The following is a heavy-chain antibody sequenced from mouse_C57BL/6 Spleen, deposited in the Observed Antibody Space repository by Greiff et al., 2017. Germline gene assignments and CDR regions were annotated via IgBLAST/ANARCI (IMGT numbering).Heavy chain of an antibody. CDR2: IDPETGGT. CDR1: GYTFTDYE. D-gene: IGHD1-1*01. Sequence: QVQLKESGAELVRPGASVTLSCKASGYTFTDYEMHWVKQTPVHGLEWIGAIDPETGGTAYNQKFKGKAILTADKSSSTAYMELRSLTSEDSAVYYCTREGLGYGSSEAMDYWGQGTSVTVSS. J-gene: IGHJ4*01. V-gene: IGHV1-15*01. CDR3: TREGLGYGSSEAMDY.